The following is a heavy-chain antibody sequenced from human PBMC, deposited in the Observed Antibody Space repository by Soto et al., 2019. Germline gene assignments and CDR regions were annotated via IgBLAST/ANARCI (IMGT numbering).Heavy chain of an antibody. J-gene: IGHJ5*02. CDR3: ARTGSPGGTTFYWFDP. D-gene: IGHD1-7*01. V-gene: IGHV1-69*13. CDR2: IIPIFGTA. CDR1: GGTFSSYA. Sequence: SVKVSCKASGGTFSSYAISWVRQAPGQGLEWMGGIIPIFGTANYAQKFQGRVTITADESTSTAYMELSSLRSEDTAVYYCARTGSPGGTTFYWFDPWGQGTLVTVSS.